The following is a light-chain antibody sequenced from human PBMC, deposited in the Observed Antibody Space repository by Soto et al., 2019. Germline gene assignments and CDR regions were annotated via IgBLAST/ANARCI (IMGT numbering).Light chain of an antibody. J-gene: IGKJ1*01. CDR1: QSVSSD. V-gene: IGKV3-15*01. Sequence: EIVMPQSPATLSVSPGERATLSCRASQSVSSDLVWYQQTPGQAPRLVIEGASTRATGIPAGFSGSGSGTEFTLTFSSLQSEDFAVYYCQQYNDWPRTFGQGTKVDI. CDR2: GAS. CDR3: QQYNDWPRT.